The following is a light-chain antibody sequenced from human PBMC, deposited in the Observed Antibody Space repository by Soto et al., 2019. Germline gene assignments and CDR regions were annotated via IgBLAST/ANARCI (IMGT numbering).Light chain of an antibody. CDR1: QSVSSSY. V-gene: IGKV3-20*01. J-gene: IGKJ1*01. Sequence: EIVLTQSPGTLSLSPGERATLSCRASQSVSSSYLAWYQQKPGQAPRPLLYGASSRAIGIPDRVSGSGSGTDFTLTISRLEPEDFAVYYCQQYGSSPWTFGQGTKVEIK. CDR2: GAS. CDR3: QQYGSSPWT.